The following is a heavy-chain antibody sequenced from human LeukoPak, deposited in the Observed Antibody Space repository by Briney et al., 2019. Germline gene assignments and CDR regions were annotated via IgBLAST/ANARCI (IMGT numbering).Heavy chain of an antibody. CDR1: GFTFSSYW. Sequence: GGSLRLSCAASGFTFSSYWMHWVRQAPGKGLVWVSRINSDGSSTSYADSVKGRFTISRDNAKNTLYLQMNSLRAEDTAVYYCAGGPHTDYYDSSLDYWGQGTLVTVSS. CDR3: AGGPHTDYYDSSLDY. V-gene: IGHV3-74*01. CDR2: INSDGSST. D-gene: IGHD3-22*01. J-gene: IGHJ4*02.